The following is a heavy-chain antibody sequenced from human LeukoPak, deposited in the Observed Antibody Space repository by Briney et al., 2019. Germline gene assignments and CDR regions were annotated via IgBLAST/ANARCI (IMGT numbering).Heavy chain of an antibody. CDR1: GYTFTSYA. CDR2: IIPIFGTA. V-gene: IGHV1-69*06. CDR3: ARGYYYDSSGYFSYPGY. J-gene: IGHJ4*02. D-gene: IGHD3-22*01. Sequence: GASVKVSCKASGYTFTSYAISWVRQAPGQGLEWMGGIIPIFGTANYAQKFQGRVTITADKSTSTAYMELSSLRSEDTAVYYCARGYYYDSSGYFSYPGYWGQGTLVTVSS.